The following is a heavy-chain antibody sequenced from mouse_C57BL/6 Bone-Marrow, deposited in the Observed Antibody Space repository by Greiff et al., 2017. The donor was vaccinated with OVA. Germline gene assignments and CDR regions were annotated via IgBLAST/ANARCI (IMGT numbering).Heavy chain of an antibody. V-gene: IGHV5-6*02. D-gene: IGHD1-1*01. CDR1: GFTFSSYG. Sequence: EVMLVESGGDLVMPGGSLQLSCAASGFTFSSYGMSWVRQTPDKRLEWVATISRCGSYTYYPARVKGRFTISRDNAQHTLSLQLSSLKTDDTAMDYCARRAYGSSYGYFDVWGTGTTVTVSS. J-gene: IGHJ1*03. CDR2: ISRCGSYT. CDR3: ARRAYGSSYGYFDV.